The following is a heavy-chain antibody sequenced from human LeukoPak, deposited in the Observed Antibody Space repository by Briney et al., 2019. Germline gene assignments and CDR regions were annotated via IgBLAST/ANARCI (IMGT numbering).Heavy chain of an antibody. CDR2: IWYDGSNK. Sequence: GGSLRLSCAASGSTFSSYGMHWVRQAPGKGLEWVAVIWYDGSNKYYADSVKGRFTTSRDNSKNTLYLQMNSLRAEDTAVYYCARDGDYYDSSGYWIFDYWGQGTLVTVSS. D-gene: IGHD3-22*01. CDR1: GSTFSSYG. CDR3: ARDGDYYDSSGYWIFDY. J-gene: IGHJ4*02. V-gene: IGHV3-33*01.